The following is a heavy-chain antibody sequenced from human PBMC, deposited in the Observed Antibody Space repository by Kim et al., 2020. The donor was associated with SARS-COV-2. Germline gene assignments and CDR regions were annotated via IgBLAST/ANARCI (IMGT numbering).Heavy chain of an antibody. Sequence: GESLKISCKGSGYSFTSYWIGWVRQMPGKGLEWMGIIYPGDSDTRYSPSFQGQVTISADKSISTAYLQWSSLKASDTAMYYCARHSLTTVVTPGVGVSYYGMDVWGQGTTITVSS. V-gene: IGHV5-51*01. J-gene: IGHJ6*02. D-gene: IGHD4-17*01. CDR3: ARHSLTTVVTPGVGVSYYGMDV. CDR1: GYSFTSYW. CDR2: IYPGDSDT.